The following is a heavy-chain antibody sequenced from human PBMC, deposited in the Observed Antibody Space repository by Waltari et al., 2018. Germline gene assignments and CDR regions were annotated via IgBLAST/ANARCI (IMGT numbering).Heavy chain of an antibody. CDR2: MSYDGFSK. Sequence: QVQLVESGGGVVQHGRSLRLSCAAPAFPYRTSIIHWVRQAPGKGLEWVAAMSYDGFSKYYADSVKGRFSIGRDDSQNTVYLQANSLTTEDTAVYYCGREGGTSGYSGYLDTWGQGTLVTVSS. D-gene: IGHD2-15*01. CDR1: AFPYRTSI. CDR3: GREGGTSGYSGYLDT. V-gene: IGHV3-30*01. J-gene: IGHJ4*02.